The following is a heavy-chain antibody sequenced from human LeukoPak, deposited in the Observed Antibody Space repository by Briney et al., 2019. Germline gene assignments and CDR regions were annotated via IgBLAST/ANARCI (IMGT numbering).Heavy chain of an antibody. CDR3: VGELAY. CDR2: ISSDGGAI. V-gene: IGHV3-48*01. CDR1: GFTFTTYM. Sequence: GGSLRLSCAASGFTFTTYMMNWVRQTPGKGLEWVSYISSDGGAIYYADSVKGRFTISRDNAQTSLYLQMNNLRAEDTAVYYCVGELAYWGQGALVTVSS. J-gene: IGHJ4*02.